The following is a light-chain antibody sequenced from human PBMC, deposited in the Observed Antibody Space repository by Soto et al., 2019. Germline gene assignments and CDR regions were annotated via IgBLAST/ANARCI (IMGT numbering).Light chain of an antibody. J-gene: IGKJ1*01. Sequence: DVVMTQSPLSLPVTLGQPASISCRSNQSLLSSDGNSHLDWFQQRPGQYPRRLTYKVSIRDSRVPDGFSVSGAGTEFALKISRVEAEDVGMYYCMQGTRWPPWTFGQGTKVEIK. CDR2: KVS. CDR1: QSLLSSDGNSH. CDR3: MQGTRWPPWT. V-gene: IGKV2-30*01.